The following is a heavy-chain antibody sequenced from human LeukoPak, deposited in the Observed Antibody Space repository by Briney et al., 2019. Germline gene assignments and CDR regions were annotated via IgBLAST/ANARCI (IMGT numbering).Heavy chain of an antibody. CDR2: IRSKAYGGTT. Sequence: PGRSLRLSCTASGFTFGDYAMSWFRQAPGKGLEWVGFIRSKAYGGTTEYAASVKGRFTISRDDSKSIAYLQMNSLKTEDTAVYYCARDYYGSGNYFTGPCDYWGLGTLVTVSS. CDR1: GFTFGDYA. V-gene: IGHV3-49*03. D-gene: IGHD3-10*01. J-gene: IGHJ4*02. CDR3: ARDYYGSGNYFTGPCDY.